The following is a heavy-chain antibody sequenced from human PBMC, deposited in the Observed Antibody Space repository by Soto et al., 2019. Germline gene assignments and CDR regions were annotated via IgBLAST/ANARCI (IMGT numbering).Heavy chain of an antibody. CDR1: GYTFTSYV. CDR2: ISAYNGNT. CDR3: ARVVATVAGPYGMDV. V-gene: IGHV1-18*01. D-gene: IGHD6-19*01. J-gene: IGHJ6*02. Sequence: QVQLVQSGAEVKKPGASVEVSCRASGYTFTSYVISWVRQAPAEGLEWMGWISAYNGNTNFAQKLQGRVTMTTDTSTSTAYMELRSLRSDDTAVYYCARVVATVAGPYGMDVWGHGTTVTVSS.